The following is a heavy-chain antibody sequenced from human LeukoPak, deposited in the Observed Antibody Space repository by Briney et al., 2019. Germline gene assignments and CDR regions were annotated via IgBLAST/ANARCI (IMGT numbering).Heavy chain of an antibody. CDR2: INQDGTEK. D-gene: IGHD6-25*01. J-gene: IGHJ6*02. CDR3: ARAQREGGMDV. CDR1: GFTFGTFW. V-gene: IGHV3-7*01. Sequence: PGGSLRLSCAASGFTFGTFWMSWVRQAPGKGLEWVANINQDGTEKHYVDSVKGRFTISRDNAKKSLYLQMNSLRAEDTAVYYCARAQREGGMDVWGQGTTVTVSS.